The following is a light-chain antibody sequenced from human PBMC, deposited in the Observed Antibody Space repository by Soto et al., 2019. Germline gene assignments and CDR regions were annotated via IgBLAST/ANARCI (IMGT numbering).Light chain of an antibody. CDR1: QSISSY. J-gene: IGKJ4*01. CDR2: AAS. V-gene: IGKV1-39*01. Sequence: DIQMTQSPSSLSASVGDRVTITCRASQSISSYLNWYQQKPGKAPKLLIYAASSLQSGVPSRFSGSGSGTDFTLTISSLQPEDWATYYCQQIYSTPLTFGGGTKVEIK. CDR3: QQIYSTPLT.